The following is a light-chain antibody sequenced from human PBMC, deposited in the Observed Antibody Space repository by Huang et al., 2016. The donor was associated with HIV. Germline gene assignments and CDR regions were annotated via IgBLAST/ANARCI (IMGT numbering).Light chain of an antibody. CDR1: QSVMY. CDR3: QQYSISSLYT. J-gene: IGKJ2*01. CDR2: KTS. Sequence: DIQMIQSPSILSASVGDTVTITCRASQSVMYLAWYQQKPGKAPKVLIYKTSTLETGVPSRCSGSGSGTEFTLTINSLQPDDFATYYCQQYSISSLYTFGQGTKVEI. V-gene: IGKV1-5*03.